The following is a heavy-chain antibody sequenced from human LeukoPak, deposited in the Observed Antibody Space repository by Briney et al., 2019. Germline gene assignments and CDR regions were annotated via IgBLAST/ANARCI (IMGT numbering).Heavy chain of an antibody. D-gene: IGHD2-15*01. J-gene: IGHJ3*02. Sequence: PSETLSLTCTVPGGSISSSSYYWGWIRQPPGKGLEWIGNIYYSGSTYYNPSLKSRVTISVDTSKNQFSLKLSSVTAADTAVYYCARRYCSGGSCYDAFDIWGQGTMVTVSS. CDR3: ARRYCSGGSCYDAFDI. CDR1: GGSISSSSYY. V-gene: IGHV4-39*01. CDR2: IYYSGST.